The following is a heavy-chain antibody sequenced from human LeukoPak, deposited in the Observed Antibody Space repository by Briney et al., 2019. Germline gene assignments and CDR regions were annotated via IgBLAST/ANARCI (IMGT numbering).Heavy chain of an antibody. J-gene: IGHJ4*02. Sequence: GRSLRLSCAASGFTFDDYAMHWVRQAPGKGLEWVSGISWNSGSIGYADSVKGRFTISRDNAKNSLYLQMNSLRAEDTASYYCAKDRNSGYDSPFDYWGQGTLVAVSS. CDR3: AKDRNSGYDSPFDY. CDR2: ISWNSGSI. V-gene: IGHV3-9*01. D-gene: IGHD5-12*01. CDR1: GFTFDDYA.